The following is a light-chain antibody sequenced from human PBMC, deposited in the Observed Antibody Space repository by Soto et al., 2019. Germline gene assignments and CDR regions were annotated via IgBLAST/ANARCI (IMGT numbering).Light chain of an antibody. Sequence: QSALTQPASVYGFPGQSITISCTGTSSDVGAYNFVAWHQQHPGKAPKLMIYNVYDRPSGISYRFSGSKSGNTASLTISELQREDEADYYCSAYTVSRTYVFGTGTKVTV. CDR2: NVY. CDR1: SSDVGAYNF. V-gene: IGLV2-14*03. CDR3: SAYTVSRTYV. J-gene: IGLJ1*01.